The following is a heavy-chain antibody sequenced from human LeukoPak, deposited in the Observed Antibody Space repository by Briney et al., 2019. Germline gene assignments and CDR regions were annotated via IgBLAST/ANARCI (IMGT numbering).Heavy chain of an antibody. V-gene: IGHV3-23*01. CDR2: TSGSGGST. D-gene: IGHD2-2*01. CDR1: GFTFSSYA. Sequence: GGSLRLSCAASGFTFSSYAMSWVRQAPGKGLEWVSVTSGSGGSTNYADSVKGRFTVSRDNSKNTLFLRMNSLRAEDTAVYYCAKLRCSSTSCYGLAFDIWGQGTMVTVSS. CDR3: AKLRCSSTSCYGLAFDI. J-gene: IGHJ3*02.